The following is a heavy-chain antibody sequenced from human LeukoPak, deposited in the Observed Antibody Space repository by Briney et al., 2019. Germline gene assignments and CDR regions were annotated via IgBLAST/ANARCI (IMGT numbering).Heavy chain of an antibody. CDR1: GGSISSSSYY. CDR3: ARRRYSSSWYDSDY. Sequence: PSETLSLTCTVSGGSISSSSYYWGWIRQPPGKGLEWIGSIYYSGSTYYNPSLKSRVTISVDTSKNQSSLKLSSVTAADTAVYYCARRRYSSSWYDSDYWGQGTLVTVSS. D-gene: IGHD6-13*01. V-gene: IGHV4-39*01. CDR2: IYYSGST. J-gene: IGHJ4*02.